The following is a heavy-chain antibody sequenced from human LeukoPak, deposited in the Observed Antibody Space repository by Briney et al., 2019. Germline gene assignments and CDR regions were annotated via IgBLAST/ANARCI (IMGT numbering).Heavy chain of an antibody. CDR3: GAPYYFDY. CDR2: IYPTGST. Sequence: PSETLSLTCTVSGYSISSGYYWGWIRQPPGKGLEWIGNIYPTGSTYYKSSLKSRVTISVDTSKNQFSLYYCARTRYYYNSRSYGAPYYFDYWGQGTLVTVSS. CDR1: GYSISSGYY. D-gene: IGHD3-10*01. J-gene: IGHJ4*02. V-gene: IGHV4-38-2*02.